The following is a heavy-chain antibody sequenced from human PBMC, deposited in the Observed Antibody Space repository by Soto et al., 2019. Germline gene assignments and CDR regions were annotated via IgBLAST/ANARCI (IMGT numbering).Heavy chain of an antibody. CDR3: ARDRPHYQRRALIWSGYRHYYYGMDV. V-gene: IGHV5-51*01. J-gene: IGHJ6*02. CDR2: IYPGDSDT. CDR1: GYSFTIYW. D-gene: IGHD3-3*01. Sequence: GESLKISCKGSGYSFTIYWIGWVRQMPGKGLEWMGIIYPGDSDTRYSPSFQGQVTISADKSISTAYLQWSSLKASDTAMYYCARDRPHYQRRALIWSGYRHYYYGMDVWGQGTTVTVSS.